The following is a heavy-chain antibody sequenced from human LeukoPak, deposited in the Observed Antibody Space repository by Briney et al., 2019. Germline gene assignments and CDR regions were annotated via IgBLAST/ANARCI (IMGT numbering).Heavy chain of an antibody. J-gene: IGHJ5*02. CDR2: ISSGSTDI. D-gene: IGHD3-10*01. Sequence: GGSLRLSCAASEFTFRSYAMNWVRQAPGKGLEWVSSISSGSTDIYYADSVKGRFTISRDNAKNSVYLQMNSLRAEDTAVYYCAREGGPMVRGVIITIFRFDPWGQGTLVTVSS. CDR1: EFTFRSYA. CDR3: AREGGPMVRGVIITIFRFDP. V-gene: IGHV3-21*04.